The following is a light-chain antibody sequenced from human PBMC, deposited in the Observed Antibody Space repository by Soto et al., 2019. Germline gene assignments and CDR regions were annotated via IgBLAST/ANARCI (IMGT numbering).Light chain of an antibody. CDR3: QQYGSSTQT. CDR2: GAS. Sequence: IVMTQSPATLSLSPGEKATLSCRASQCVSSSYLAWYQQKPGQAPRLLIYGASSRATGIPDRFSGSGSGTDFTLTISRLEPEDFAVYYCQQYGSSTQTFGQGTKVDIK. V-gene: IGKV3-20*01. CDR1: QCVSSSY. J-gene: IGKJ1*01.